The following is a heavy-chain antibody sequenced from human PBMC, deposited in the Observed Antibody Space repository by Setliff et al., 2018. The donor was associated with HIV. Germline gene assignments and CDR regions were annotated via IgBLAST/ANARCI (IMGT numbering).Heavy chain of an antibody. CDR3: ARGRYRSRWYASDHYYIDV. Sequence: EPLSLTCTVSGGSISSSSYYWGWIRQPPGKGLQWIGSIYYRGSTYYNPSLKSRVTISVDTSKNQFSLKLRSVTAADTALYYCARGRYRSRWYASDHYYIDVWGKGTTVTVSS. D-gene: IGHD6-13*01. J-gene: IGHJ6*03. V-gene: IGHV4-39*01. CDR1: GGSISSSSYY. CDR2: IYYRGST.